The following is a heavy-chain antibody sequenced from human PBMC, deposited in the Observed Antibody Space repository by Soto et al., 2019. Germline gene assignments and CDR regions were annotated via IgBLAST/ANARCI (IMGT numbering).Heavy chain of an antibody. CDR2: IYTSGST. J-gene: IGHJ6*02. CDR1: GGSISDYY. CDR3: AGDQGYYYSGMDV. V-gene: IGHV4-4*07. Sequence: QVQLQESGPGLVKPSETLSLTCTISGGSISDYYWTWVRQAAGMGLEWIGRIYTSGSTTYNPSLNRRVTISVDTSRNQLSLKLTSVTAADTAVYFCAGDQGYYYSGMDVWGQGTTVAVSS.